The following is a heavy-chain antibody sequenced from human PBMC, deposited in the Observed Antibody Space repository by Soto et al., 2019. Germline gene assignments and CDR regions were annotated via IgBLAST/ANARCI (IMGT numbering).Heavy chain of an antibody. D-gene: IGHD2-2*03. J-gene: IGHJ4*02. CDR3: ANGRTRGNSGYFCDY. Sequence: EVQSLESGGKLVQPGVSLTLSCAASGFTFITYAMAWFRPAPGKGLEWVSGVSASGLNTDYADPVKGRFYSSRDNSKNTVSLHMNSLRADDTFLYYFANGRTRGNSGYFCDYWGQGTPVSVAS. CDR1: GFTFITYA. V-gene: IGHV3-23*01. CDR2: VSASGLNT.